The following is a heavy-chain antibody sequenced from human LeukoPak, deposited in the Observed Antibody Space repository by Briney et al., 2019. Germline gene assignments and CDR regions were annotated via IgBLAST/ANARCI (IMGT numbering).Heavy chain of an antibody. V-gene: IGHV1-69*01. CDR3: GRAGYDFVWGGYRDTGGDQ. Sequence: RSSVKVSCKASGGTFSSYAISGVRQAPGQGLEWMGAVNPIFGTTNYGQKLQDRLTITAGESTGTAHMELSSLRSEDTAVYYCGRAGYDFVWGGYRDTGGDQWGQGTLVIVSS. CDR1: GGTFSSYA. CDR2: VNPIFGTT. J-gene: IGHJ4*02. D-gene: IGHD3-16*02.